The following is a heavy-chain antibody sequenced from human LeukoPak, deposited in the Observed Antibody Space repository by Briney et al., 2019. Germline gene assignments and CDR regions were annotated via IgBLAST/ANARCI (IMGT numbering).Heavy chain of an antibody. CDR1: GYTFTSYY. J-gene: IGHJ4*02. CDR3: AREEQTTVTYFDY. Sequence: GASVKVSCTASGYTFTSYYMHWVRQAPGQGLEWMGIINPSGGSTSYAQKFQGRVTMTRDMSTSTVYMELSSLRSEDTAVYYCAREEQTTVTYFDYWGQGTLVTVSS. CDR2: INPSGGST. D-gene: IGHD4-11*01. V-gene: IGHV1-46*01.